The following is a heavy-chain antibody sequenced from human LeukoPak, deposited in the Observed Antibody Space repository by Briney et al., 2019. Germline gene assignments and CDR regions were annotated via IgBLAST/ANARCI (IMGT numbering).Heavy chain of an antibody. CDR2: IYSGGST. CDR1: GFTVSSNY. CDR3: AREIVGATTNAFDI. D-gene: IGHD1-26*01. Sequence: GGFLRLSCAASGFTVSSNYMSWVRQAPGKGLEWVSVIYSGGSTYYADSVKGRFTISRDNSKNTLYLLMNSLRAEDTAVYYCAREIVGATTNAFDIWGQGTMITVSS. V-gene: IGHV3-53*01. J-gene: IGHJ3*02.